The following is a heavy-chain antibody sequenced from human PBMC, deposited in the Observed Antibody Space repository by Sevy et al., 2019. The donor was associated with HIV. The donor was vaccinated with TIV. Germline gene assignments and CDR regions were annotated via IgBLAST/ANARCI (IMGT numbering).Heavy chain of an antibody. V-gene: IGHV4-61*01. CDR1: GASVSAANDY. CDR2: VYYFGST. J-gene: IGHJ6*02. D-gene: IGHD3-9*01. Sequence: SETLSLTCSVSGASVSAANDYWTWIRQPPGKGLEWIGNVYYFGSTKSNPSLKSRVTIPLGTSQKQFSLRLTSVTAADTAVYYCARDQYNDILTGLYAIDVWGQGTTVTVSS. CDR3: ARDQYNDILTGLYAIDV.